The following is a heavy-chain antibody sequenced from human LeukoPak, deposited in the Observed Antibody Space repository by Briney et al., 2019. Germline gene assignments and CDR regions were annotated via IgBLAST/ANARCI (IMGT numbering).Heavy chain of an antibody. CDR1: GGSISRYY. Sequence: SETLSLTCTVSGGSISRYYWSWIRQPPGKGLEWIGYIYYSGSTNYNPSLKSRVTISVDTSKNQFSLKLSSVTAADTAVYYCARDLYYYGSGRIWGQGTMVTVSS. D-gene: IGHD3-10*01. CDR2: IYYSGST. V-gene: IGHV4-59*01. CDR3: ARDLYYYGSGRI. J-gene: IGHJ3*02.